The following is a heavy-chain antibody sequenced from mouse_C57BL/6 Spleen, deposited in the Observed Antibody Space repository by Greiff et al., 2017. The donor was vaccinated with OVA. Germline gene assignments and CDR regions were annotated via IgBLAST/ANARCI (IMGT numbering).Heavy chain of an antibody. CDR1: GYTFTDYE. Sequence: VQLQQSGAELVRPGASVTLSCKASGYTFTDYEMHWVKQTPVHGLEWIGAIDPETGGTAYNQKFKGKAILTADKSSSTAYMELRSLTSEDSAVYYCTGYYGSSRAGDYWGQGTTLTVSS. J-gene: IGHJ2*01. CDR3: TGYYGSSRAGDY. D-gene: IGHD1-1*01. CDR2: IDPETGGT. V-gene: IGHV1-15*01.